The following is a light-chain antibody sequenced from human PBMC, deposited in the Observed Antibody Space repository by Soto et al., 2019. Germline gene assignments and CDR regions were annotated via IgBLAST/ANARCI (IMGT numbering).Light chain of an antibody. CDR2: GNS. CDR3: QSYDTSLSEVV. Sequence: QSVLTQPPSVSGAPGQRVTISCTGSSSNIGAGYDVYWYQHLPGKAPKLLMYGNSNRPSGVPDRFSGSKSGTSASLAITGLQAEDEADYYCQSYDTSLSEVVFGGGTKLTVL. J-gene: IGLJ2*01. CDR1: SSNIGAGYD. V-gene: IGLV1-40*01.